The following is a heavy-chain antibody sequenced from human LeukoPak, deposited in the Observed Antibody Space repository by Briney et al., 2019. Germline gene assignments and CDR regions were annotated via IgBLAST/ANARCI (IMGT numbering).Heavy chain of an antibody. Sequence: NPGGSLRLSCAASGFTFSDYYMSWIRQAPGKGLEWVSYISDSGSTIYYADPVKGRFTISRDNAKKSLYLQMNSLRAEDTAVYYCVRDRLGDYDSSGYYDNWGQGTLVTVSS. CDR3: VRDRLGDYDSSGYYDN. CDR2: ISDSGSTI. J-gene: IGHJ4*02. V-gene: IGHV3-11*01. D-gene: IGHD3-22*01. CDR1: GFTFSDYY.